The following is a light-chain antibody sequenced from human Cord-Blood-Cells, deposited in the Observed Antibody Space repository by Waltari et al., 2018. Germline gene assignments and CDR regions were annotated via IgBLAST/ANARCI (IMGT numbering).Light chain of an antibody. Sequence: DIQMTQSPSSLSASVGDRVTITCRASQGISSSLNWYQQKPGKAPKLLIYDASSLQSGVPSRFSGSGSGTVCTLTISSLQPEDFATYYCQQSYSTPTFGPGTKVDIK. CDR2: DAS. CDR1: QGISSS. V-gene: IGKV1-39*01. CDR3: QQSYSTPT. J-gene: IGKJ3*01.